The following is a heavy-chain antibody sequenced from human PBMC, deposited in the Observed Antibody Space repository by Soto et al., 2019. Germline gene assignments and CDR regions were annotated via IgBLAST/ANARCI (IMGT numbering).Heavy chain of an antibody. CDR2: ISAHNGNT. CDR1: GYIFTSYG. Sequence: GPEVKKPGASVKVSCKGSGYIFTSYGIAWVRQAPGQGLEWMGWISAHNGNTEYAQKFQGRVTVTRDTSTSTAYLELRSLRSGDTALYYCARGRYGDYWGQGALVTVSS. J-gene: IGHJ4*02. CDR3: ARGRYGDY. D-gene: IGHD4-17*01. V-gene: IGHV1-18*01.